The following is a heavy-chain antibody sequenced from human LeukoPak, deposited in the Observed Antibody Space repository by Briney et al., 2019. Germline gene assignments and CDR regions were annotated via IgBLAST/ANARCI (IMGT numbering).Heavy chain of an antibody. CDR3: ARAVVAPYYDFWSGLDY. Sequence: SVKVSCKASGGTFSSYAISWVRQAPGQGLEWMGGITPIFGTANYAQKFQGRVTITADESTSTAYMELSSLRSEDTAVYYCARAVVAPYYDFWSGLDYWGQGTLVTVSS. CDR1: GGTFSSYA. CDR2: ITPIFGTA. D-gene: IGHD3-3*01. J-gene: IGHJ4*02. V-gene: IGHV1-69*13.